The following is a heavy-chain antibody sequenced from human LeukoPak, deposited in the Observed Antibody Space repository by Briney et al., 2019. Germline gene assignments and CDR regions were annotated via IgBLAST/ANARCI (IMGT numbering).Heavy chain of an antibody. CDR1: GFTFSSYG. CDR3: ARGRSSGSLRPFDY. V-gene: IGHV3-30*02. CDR2: IRYDGSNK. D-gene: IGHD6-25*01. J-gene: IGHJ4*02. Sequence: SGGSLRLSCAASGFTFSSYGMHWVRQAPCKGLEWVAFIRYDGSNKYYADSVKGRFTISRDNSKNTLYLQMNSLRAEDTAVYYCARGRSSGSLRPFDYWGQGTLVTVSS.